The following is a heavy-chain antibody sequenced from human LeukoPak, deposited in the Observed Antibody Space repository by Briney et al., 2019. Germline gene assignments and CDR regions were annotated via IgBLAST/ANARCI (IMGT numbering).Heavy chain of an antibody. CDR2: INAYNGNT. CDR3: ARVMAHYGSGSYAP. Sequence: ASVKVSCKASGYTFTSYGISWVRQAPGQGLEWMGWINAYNGNTNYAQKLQGRVTMTTDTSTSTAYMGLRSLRADDTAVYYCARVMAHYGSGSYAPWGQGTLVTVSS. CDR1: GYTFTSYG. V-gene: IGHV1-18*01. J-gene: IGHJ4*02. D-gene: IGHD3-10*01.